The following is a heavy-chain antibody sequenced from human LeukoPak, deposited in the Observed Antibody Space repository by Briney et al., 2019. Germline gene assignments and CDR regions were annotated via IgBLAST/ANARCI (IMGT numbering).Heavy chain of an antibody. CDR1: GGSISSSSYY. V-gene: IGHV4-39*01. Sequence: PSQTRSLTCTVAGGSISSSSYYWGWLRQPPVKGLEWIGSIYYIGNTDYNPSLNSRVTMSVASSNTQYSLQFNLVTAAATAMHYCTRLCIKSSFVTWDYWGQGTMVTVSS. J-gene: IGHJ4*01. D-gene: IGHD3-10*01. CDR3: TRLCIKSSFVTWDY. CDR2: IYYIGNT.